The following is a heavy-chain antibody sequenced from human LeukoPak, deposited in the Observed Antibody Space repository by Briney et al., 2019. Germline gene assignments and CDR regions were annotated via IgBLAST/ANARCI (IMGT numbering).Heavy chain of an antibody. CDR2: IYSGGST. CDR3: ASLVGATGGFDY. J-gene: IGHJ4*02. V-gene: IGHV3-53*04. D-gene: IGHD1-26*01. Sequence: GRSLRLSCAASGFTFSSYAMHWVRQAPGKGLEWVSVIYSGGSTYYADSVKGRFTISRHNSKNTLYLQMNSLRAEDTAVYYCASLVGATGGFDYWGQGTLVTVSS. CDR1: GFTFSSYA.